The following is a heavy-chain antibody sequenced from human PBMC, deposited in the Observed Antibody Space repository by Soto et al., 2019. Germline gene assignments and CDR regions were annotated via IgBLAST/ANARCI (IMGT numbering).Heavy chain of an antibody. D-gene: IGHD5-12*01. J-gene: IGHJ4*02. Sequence: QVQFVQSGAEVKMPGASVKVSCKASGYTFTNYNVHWVRQAPGQGLEWMAIIYARGGSTSYAQNFQGRLTVTRDTSTSTVYLELNSLRSDDTAVYYCFWGGYDDYDKEGRYWGQGTLVIVSS. V-gene: IGHV1-46*01. CDR3: FWGGYDDYDKEGRY. CDR1: GYTFTNYN. CDR2: IYARGGST.